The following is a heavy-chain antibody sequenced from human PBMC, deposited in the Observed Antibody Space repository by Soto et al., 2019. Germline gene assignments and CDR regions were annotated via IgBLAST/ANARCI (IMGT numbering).Heavy chain of an antibody. D-gene: IGHD2-2*01. CDR3: ARTYCSSTSCCYYYYMDV. CDR1: GDSASSNSAA. V-gene: IGHV6-1*01. Sequence: SQTLSLTCAISGDSASSNSAAWNWIRQSPSRGLEWLGRTYYRSKWYNDYAVSVKSRITINPDTSKNQFSLQLNSVTPEDTAVYYCARTYCSSTSCCYYYYMDVWGKGTTVTVSS. CDR2: TYYRSKWYN. J-gene: IGHJ6*03.